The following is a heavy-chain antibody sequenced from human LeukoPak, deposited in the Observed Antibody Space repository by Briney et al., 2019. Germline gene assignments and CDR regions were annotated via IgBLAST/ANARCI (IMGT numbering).Heavy chain of an antibody. V-gene: IGHV4-38-2*01. Sequence: SETLSLTCAVSGYSIRRGYYWGWFRQPPGKGLEWIGCMYHSGSTYYNPSLKSRVTISVDTSKNQFSLKLSSVTAADTAVYYCARQGGSSSPYYYYYMDVWGKGTTVTVAS. CDR1: GYSIRRGYY. J-gene: IGHJ6*03. D-gene: IGHD6-13*01. CDR3: ARQGGSSSPYYYYYMDV. CDR2: MYHSGST.